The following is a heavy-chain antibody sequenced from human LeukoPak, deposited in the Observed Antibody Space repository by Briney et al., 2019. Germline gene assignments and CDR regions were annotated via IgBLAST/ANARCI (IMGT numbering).Heavy chain of an antibody. Sequence: GRSLRLSCAASGFTFDDYAMHWARQAPGKGLEWVSGISWNSGNIGYADSVKGRFTISRDNAKNSLYLQMNSLRAEDTALYYCARESGWFDPWGQGTLVTVSS. CDR3: ARESGWFDP. CDR2: ISWNSGNI. CDR1: GFTFDDYA. D-gene: IGHD1-26*01. V-gene: IGHV3-9*01. J-gene: IGHJ5*02.